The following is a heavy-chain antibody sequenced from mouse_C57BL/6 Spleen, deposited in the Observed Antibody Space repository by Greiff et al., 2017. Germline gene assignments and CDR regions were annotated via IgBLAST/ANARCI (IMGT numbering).Heavy chain of an antibody. CDR3: ARSRGSYAMDY. D-gene: IGHD1-1*01. J-gene: IGHJ4*01. CDR1: GFTFSDYG. Sequence: EVQLVESGGGLVQPGGSLKLSCAASGFTFSDYGMAWVRQAPRKGPEWVAFISNLAYSIYYADTVTGRFIISRENAKNTLYVEMISLRSEDTAMYYCARSRGSYAMDYWVQGTSVTVSS. V-gene: IGHV5-15*01. CDR2: ISNLAYSI.